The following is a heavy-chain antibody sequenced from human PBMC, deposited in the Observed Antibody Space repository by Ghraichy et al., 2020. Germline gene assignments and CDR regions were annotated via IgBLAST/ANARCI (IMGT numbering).Heavy chain of an antibody. Sequence: GGSLRLSCAASGFSFNSDSINWVRQAPGKGLEWVSSISRSGSHTYYADSVKGRFTISRDNAKNSVYLQMNSLRAEDTALYYCARDLGGDYEGDYFDYWGQGTLVTVSP. D-gene: IGHD4-17*01. CDR1: GFSFNSDS. J-gene: IGHJ4*02. CDR2: ISRSGSHT. V-gene: IGHV3-21*01. CDR3: ARDLGGDYEGDYFDY.